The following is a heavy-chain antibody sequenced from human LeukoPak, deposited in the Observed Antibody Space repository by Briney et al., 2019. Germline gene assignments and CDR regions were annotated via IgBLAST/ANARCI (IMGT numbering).Heavy chain of an antibody. CDR2: IKQDGSEK. CDR1: GFTFSSYW. J-gene: IGHJ4*02. D-gene: IGHD3-16*02. Sequence: GGSLRPSCAASGFTFSSYWMSWVRQAPGKGLEWVANIKQDGSEKYYVDSVKGRFTISRDNAKNSLYLQMNSLRAEDTAVYYCARVGYDYVWGSYRYFDYWGQGTLVTVSS. V-gene: IGHV3-7*01. CDR3: ARVGYDYVWGSYRYFDY.